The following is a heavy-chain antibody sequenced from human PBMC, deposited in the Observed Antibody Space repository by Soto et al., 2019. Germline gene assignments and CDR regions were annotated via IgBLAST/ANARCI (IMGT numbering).Heavy chain of an antibody. CDR2: IYPGDSDT. Sequence: GESLKISCKGSGYSFTSYWIGWVRQMPGKGLEWMGLIYPGDSDTRYSPSFQGQVTISADKSISTAYLQWSSLKASDTAMYYCARHRSPLFVVVPAAIQDKYYYGMDVRGQGTTVTVSS. D-gene: IGHD2-2*02. CDR1: GYSFTSYW. CDR3: ARHRSPLFVVVPAAIQDKYYYGMDV. J-gene: IGHJ6*02. V-gene: IGHV5-51*01.